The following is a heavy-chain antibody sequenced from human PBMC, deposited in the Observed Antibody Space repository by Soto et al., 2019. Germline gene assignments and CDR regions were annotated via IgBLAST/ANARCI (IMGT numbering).Heavy chain of an antibody. CDR2: ISAYNGNT. CDR3: ARDRYYDSSGYYRGGAFDI. V-gene: IGHV1-18*01. J-gene: IGHJ3*02. CDR1: GYTFTSYG. D-gene: IGHD3-22*01. Sequence: GASVKVSCKASGYTFTSYGISWVRQAPGQGLEWMGWISAYNGNTNYAQKLQGRVTMTTDTSTSTAYMELRSLRSDDTAVYYCARDRYYDSSGYYRGGAFDIWGQGTMVTV.